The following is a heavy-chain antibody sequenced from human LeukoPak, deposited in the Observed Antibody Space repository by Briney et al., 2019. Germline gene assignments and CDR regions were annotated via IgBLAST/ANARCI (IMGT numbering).Heavy chain of an antibody. Sequence: PGGSLRLSCAASGFSFSNYAMTWVRQAPGKGLEWVSSINKGGSTTYDTDSMKGRFTISRDNSKNTLYLQIKSLRPEDTAMYYCARGVGECTNGQFDFWGQGALVTVSS. CDR3: ARGVGECTNGQFDF. CDR1: GFSFSNYA. D-gene: IGHD2-8*01. V-gene: IGHV3-23*03. J-gene: IGHJ4*02. CDR2: INKGGSTT.